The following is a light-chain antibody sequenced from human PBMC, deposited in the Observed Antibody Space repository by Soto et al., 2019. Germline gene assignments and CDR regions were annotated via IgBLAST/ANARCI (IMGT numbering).Light chain of an antibody. Sequence: EIVLTQSPATLSLSPGERATLSCRASQSVSSYLAWYQQKPGRAPRLLIYDASNRATGIPARFSGSGSGTDFTLTISSLQSEDFAVYYCQQYNNWPGTFGQGTKVDIK. CDR1: QSVSSY. CDR3: QQYNNWPGT. V-gene: IGKV3-11*01. J-gene: IGKJ1*01. CDR2: DAS.